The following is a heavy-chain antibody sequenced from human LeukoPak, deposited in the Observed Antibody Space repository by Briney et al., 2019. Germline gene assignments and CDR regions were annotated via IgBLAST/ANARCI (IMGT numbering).Heavy chain of an antibody. CDR1: GFTFSSYD. V-gene: IGHV3-15*01. J-gene: IGHJ4*02. D-gene: IGHD6-13*01. Sequence: GESLRLSCAASGFTFSSYDMHWVRQAPGKGLEWVGRIKSKTDGVTTDNAAPVKGRFTISRDDSKNTLYLQMNSLKTEDTAVYYCTTVAAAGHYDSWGQGTLVTVSS. CDR2: IKSKTDGVTT. CDR3: TTVAAAGHYDS.